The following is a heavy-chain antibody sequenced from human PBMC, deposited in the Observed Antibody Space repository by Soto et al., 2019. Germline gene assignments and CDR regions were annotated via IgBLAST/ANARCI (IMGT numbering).Heavy chain of an antibody. V-gene: IGHV3-33*01. D-gene: IGHD6-6*01. CDR2: IWYDGINK. Sequence: LRLSCAASGFTFSSYGMHWVRQAPGKGLEWVAVIWYDGINKYYADSVKGRFTISRDNSKNTLYLQINSLRAEDTAVYYCARLYSSSSDLLDYFDYWGQGTLVTVSS. CDR3: ARLYSSSSDLLDYFDY. CDR1: GFTFSSYG. J-gene: IGHJ4*02.